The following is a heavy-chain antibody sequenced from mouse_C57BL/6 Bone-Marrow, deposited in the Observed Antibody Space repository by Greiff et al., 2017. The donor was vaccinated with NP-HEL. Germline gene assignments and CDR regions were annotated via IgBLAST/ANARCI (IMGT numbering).Heavy chain of an antibody. CDR2: ITPSSGYT. D-gene: IGHD1-1*01. J-gene: IGHJ4*01. Sequence: VKLMESGAELARPGASVKMSCKASGYTFTSYTMHWVKQRPGQGLEWIGYITPSSGYTKYNQKFKDKATLTADKSSSTAYMQLSSLTSEDSAVYYCARNCYGSPRAMDYWGQGTSVTVSS. CDR1: GYTFTSYT. V-gene: IGHV1-4*01. CDR3: ARNCYGSPRAMDY.